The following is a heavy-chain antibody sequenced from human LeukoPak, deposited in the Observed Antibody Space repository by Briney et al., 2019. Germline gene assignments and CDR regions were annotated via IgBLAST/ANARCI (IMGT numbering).Heavy chain of an antibody. J-gene: IGHJ4*02. CDR1: GFTFSSYA. CDR2: ISGSGGST. Sequence: PGGSLRLSCAASGFTFSSYAMSWVRQAPGKGLEWVSAISGSGGSTYYADSVQGRFTISRDNAKNSVYLQMNSLRVEDTAVYYCARDYSFGSLAFVYWGQGTLVTVSS. V-gene: IGHV3-23*01. CDR3: ARDYSFGSLAFVY. D-gene: IGHD4-11*01.